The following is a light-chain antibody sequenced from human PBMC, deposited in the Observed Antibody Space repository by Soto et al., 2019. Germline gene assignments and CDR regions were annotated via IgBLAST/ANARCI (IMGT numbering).Light chain of an antibody. J-gene: IGKJ2*01. V-gene: IGKV2-30*01. CDR3: MQGARWPYT. CDR1: ESPVITDGDTL. Sequence: IVLTQSPLSLPVTLGQPASISCRSSESPVITDGDTLLNWFQQRPGKSPRRLIYRVSNRDFGVPDKFSGSGSGTEFTLKISSVEAEDVAIYYFMQGARWPYTFGQGTKLEI. CDR2: RVS.